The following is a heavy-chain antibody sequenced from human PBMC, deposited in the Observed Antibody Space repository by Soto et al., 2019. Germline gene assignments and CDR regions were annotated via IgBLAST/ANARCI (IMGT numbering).Heavy chain of an antibody. CDR3: ARDWYFYGSGSPNHMDV. Sequence: QVQLVQSGDEMRKPGASVKVSCQASGYTFSNYGITWVRQAPGQGLAGMGWISAHNGNSKYAQSLQGRLTLTTDTSTSTAYMELRSLRSDDTAVYYCARDWYFYGSGSPNHMDVWGKGTTVSVSS. J-gene: IGHJ6*03. V-gene: IGHV1-18*01. CDR1: GYTFSNYG. D-gene: IGHD3-10*01. CDR2: ISAHNGNS.